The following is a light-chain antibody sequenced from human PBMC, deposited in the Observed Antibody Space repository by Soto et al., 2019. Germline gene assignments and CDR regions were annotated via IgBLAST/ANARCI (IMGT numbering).Light chain of an antibody. V-gene: IGKV3-20*01. CDR3: HQYGTSPPT. Sequence: IVLTQSPGTLSLAPGKGATLSCRASQSLSSDSLAWYRQKLGQAPRLLIYGVSKRATGLPDRFSGGGSGTDFTLTITRLEPQDSAVYYCHQYGTSPPTFGQWTRLEIK. J-gene: IGKJ2*01. CDR2: GVS. CDR1: QSLSSDS.